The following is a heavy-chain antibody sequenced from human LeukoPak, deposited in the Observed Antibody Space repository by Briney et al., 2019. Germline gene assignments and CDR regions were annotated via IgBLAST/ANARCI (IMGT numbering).Heavy chain of an antibody. CDR2: IYYSGNT. Sequence: SETLSLTCTVSGSGGSISNYYWSWIRQPPGKGLEWIGYIYYSGNTNHNPSLKSRVTMSVDTSKNQLSLKLSSVTAADTAVYYCARVLRSSGWYVFDHWGQGALVTVSS. CDR1: GSGGSISNYY. CDR3: ARVLRSSGWYVFDH. V-gene: IGHV4-59*01. D-gene: IGHD6-19*01. J-gene: IGHJ4*02.